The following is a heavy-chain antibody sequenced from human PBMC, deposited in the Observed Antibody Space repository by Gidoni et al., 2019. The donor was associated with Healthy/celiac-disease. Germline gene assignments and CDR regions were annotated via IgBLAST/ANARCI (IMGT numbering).Heavy chain of an antibody. CDR1: GGSISSSSYY. CDR3: ARRVYITYSGSIVHFDY. CDR2: IYYSGST. Sequence: QLQLQESGPGLVKPSETLSLTCTVSGGSISSSSYYWGWIRQPPGKGLEWIGSIYYSGSTYYNPSLKSRVTISVDTSKNQFSLKLSSVTAADTAVYYCARRVYITYSGSIVHFDYWGQGTLVTVSS. V-gene: IGHV4-39*01. D-gene: IGHD1-26*01. J-gene: IGHJ4*02.